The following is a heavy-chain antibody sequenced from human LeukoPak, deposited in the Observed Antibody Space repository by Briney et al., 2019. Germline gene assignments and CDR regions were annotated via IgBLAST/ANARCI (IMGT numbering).Heavy chain of an antibody. CDR2: IIPIFGTA. D-gene: IGHD3-22*01. Sequence: ASVKVSCKASGGTFSSYAISWVRQAPGQGLEWMGGIIPIFGTANYAQKFQGRVTITADESTSTAYMELSSLRSEDTAVYYCARARDWIVGDQNWFDPWGQGTLVTVSP. CDR1: GGTFSSYA. CDR3: ARARDWIVGDQNWFDP. J-gene: IGHJ5*02. V-gene: IGHV1-69*13.